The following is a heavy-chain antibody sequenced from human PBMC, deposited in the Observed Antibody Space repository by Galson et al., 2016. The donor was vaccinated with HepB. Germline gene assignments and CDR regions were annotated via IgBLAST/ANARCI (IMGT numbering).Heavy chain of an antibody. D-gene: IGHD5-18*01. CDR2: INPSDSYT. CDR3: ARHYTYGYAY. CDR1: GYSFTSYW. J-gene: IGHJ4*02. Sequence: QSGAEVKKPGEALRISCTVSGYSFTSYWISWVRQMPGKGLEWMGAINPSDSYTNYSPSFQGHVTISADKSISTAYLQWSSLKASDTAMYYCARHYTYGYAYWGQGSLLTVSS. V-gene: IGHV5-10-1*01.